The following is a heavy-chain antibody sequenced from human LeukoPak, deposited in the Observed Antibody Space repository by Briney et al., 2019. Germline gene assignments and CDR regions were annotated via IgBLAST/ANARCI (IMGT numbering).Heavy chain of an antibody. J-gene: IGHJ3*02. CDR3: ASPRWGRAFDI. Sequence: GGSLRLSCAASGFTFSSYWMSWVRQAPGKGLEWVANIKQDGSEKYYVDSVKGRFTISRDNAKNSLYLQMNSLRAEDTAVYYCASPRWGRAFDIWGQGTMVTVSS. CDR1: GFTFSSYW. D-gene: IGHD7-27*01. CDR2: IKQDGSEK. V-gene: IGHV3-7*03.